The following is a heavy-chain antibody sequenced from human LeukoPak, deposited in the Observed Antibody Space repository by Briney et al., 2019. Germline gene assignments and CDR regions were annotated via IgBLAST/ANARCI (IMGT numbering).Heavy chain of an antibody. CDR1: GSNVTYNY. Sequence: PGESLKLSCVASGSNVTYNYVTWVRQAPGKGLEWVSLIDSGGTTYYADSLKGRFTISRHSPNNTLFLQMNNLRPEDTAVYYCARTSYYYDMDVWGPGTTVTVSS. CDR2: IDSGGTT. V-gene: IGHV3-53*04. J-gene: IGHJ6*02. CDR3: ARTSYYYDMDV.